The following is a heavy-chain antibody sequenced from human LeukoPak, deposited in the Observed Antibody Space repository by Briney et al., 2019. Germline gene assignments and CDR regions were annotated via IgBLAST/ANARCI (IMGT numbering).Heavy chain of an antibody. CDR3: TRARGGDY. V-gene: IGHV3-7*01. CDR1: GFTFSNYN. Sequence: GGSLRLSCAASGFTFSNYNMNWVRQAPGKGLEWVANIKQDGSEKYYVDSVKGRFTISRDNAKNSLYLQMNSLRAEDTAFYYCTRARGGDYWGQGTLVTVSS. CDR2: IKQDGSEK. D-gene: IGHD3-16*01. J-gene: IGHJ4*02.